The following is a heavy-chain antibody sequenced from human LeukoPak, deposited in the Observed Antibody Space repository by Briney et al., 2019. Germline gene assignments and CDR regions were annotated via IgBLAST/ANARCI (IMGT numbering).Heavy chain of an antibody. CDR1: GESVSGYF. V-gene: IGHV4-34*01. D-gene: IGHD1-26*01. Sequence: SETLSLTCAVSGESVSGYFWSWIRQTPGKGLEWIGEINRSGTTNLNPSLKSRVTISVDTSKNQFSLKLSSVTAADTGVYYCARGRLYSGSYNYFDYWGQGTLVTVSS. CDR3: ARGRLYSGSYNYFDY. CDR2: INRSGTT. J-gene: IGHJ4*02.